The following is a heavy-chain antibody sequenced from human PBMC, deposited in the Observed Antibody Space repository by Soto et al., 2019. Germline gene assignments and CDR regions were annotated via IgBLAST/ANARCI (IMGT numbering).Heavy chain of an antibody. Sequence: PGWSLRLSCAASGFTFGDYAMQWVRQAPGKGLEWVSAISWNSGSIDYADSVKGRFTISRDNAKNSLYLQMNSLRAEDTALYYCAKSHTTSGWYVTTDYWGQGTRVTVSS. V-gene: IGHV3-9*01. J-gene: IGHJ4*02. CDR2: ISWNSGSI. CDR3: AKSHTTSGWYVTTDY. CDR1: GFTFGDYA. D-gene: IGHD6-19*01.